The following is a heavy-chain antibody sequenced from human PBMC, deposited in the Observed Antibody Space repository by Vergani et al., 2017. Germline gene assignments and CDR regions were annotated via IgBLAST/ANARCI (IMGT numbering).Heavy chain of an antibody. Sequence: QVQLVQSGAEVKKPGSSVKVSCKASGGTFSSYAISWVRQAPGQGLEWMGGIIPIFGTANYAQKFQGRVTITADKSTSTAYMELSSLRSEDTAVYYCARGAWLAVAGRETNWFDPWGQGTLVTVSS. V-gene: IGHV1-69*06. D-gene: IGHD6-19*01. J-gene: IGHJ5*02. CDR1: GGTFSSYA. CDR2: IIPIFGTA. CDR3: ARGAWLAVAGRETNWFDP.